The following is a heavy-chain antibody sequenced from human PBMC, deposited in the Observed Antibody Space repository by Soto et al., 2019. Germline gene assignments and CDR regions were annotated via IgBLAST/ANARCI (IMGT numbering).Heavy chain of an antibody. CDR1: GYTFTRYS. Sequence: QVHLVQSGAEVKKPGASVKVSCKASGYTFTRYSMHCVRQAPGQGLEWMGVITPSGAATYYAQKSQGSLTMAWNTSTSTVHMELSSLRSEDTAFYYCVRDWGGYYFDYWGQGTLVTVSS. D-gene: IGHD3-16*01. J-gene: IGHJ4*02. CDR3: VRDWGGYYFDY. CDR2: ITPSGAAT. V-gene: IGHV1-46*01.